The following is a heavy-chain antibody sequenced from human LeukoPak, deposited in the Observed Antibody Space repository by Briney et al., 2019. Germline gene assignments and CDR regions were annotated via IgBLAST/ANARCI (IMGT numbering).Heavy chain of an antibody. Sequence: ASVKASYKASGYTFTGYYMHWVRQAPGQGLEWMGWINPNSGGTNYAQKFQGRVTMTRDTSISTAYMELSRLRSDDTAVYYCARWAVYDAFDIWGQGTTVTVSS. J-gene: IGHJ3*02. V-gene: IGHV1-2*02. CDR3: ARWAVYDAFDI. CDR2: INPNSGGT. CDR1: GYTFTGYY. D-gene: IGHD1-14*01.